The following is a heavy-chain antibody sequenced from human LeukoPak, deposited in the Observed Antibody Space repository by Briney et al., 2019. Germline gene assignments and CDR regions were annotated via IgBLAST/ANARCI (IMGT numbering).Heavy chain of an antibody. J-gene: IGHJ3*02. Sequence: SETLSLTCTVSGGSISSYYWSWIRQPAGKGLEWIGRIYTSGSTNYNPSLKSRVTMLVDTSKNQFSLKLSSVTAADTAVYYCAGEQLVQPDAFDIWGQGTMVTVSS. CDR2: IYTSGST. CDR1: GGSISSYY. CDR3: AGEQLVQPDAFDI. D-gene: IGHD6-13*01. V-gene: IGHV4-4*07.